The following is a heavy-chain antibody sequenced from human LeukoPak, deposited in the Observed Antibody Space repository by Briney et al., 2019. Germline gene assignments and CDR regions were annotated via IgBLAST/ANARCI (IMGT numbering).Heavy chain of an antibody. V-gene: IGHV5-51*01. CDR1: GYNFTSYS. J-gene: IGHJ4*02. CDR3: ARQLWVNTFDY. CDR2: IYPGVSDT. Sequence: GESLKISCQCSGYNFTSYSIGWVRQMPGKGLEWMCIIYPGVSDTTYNASFQCQVTISADKSITTAYLQWSSLKASDTAIYYCARQLWVNTFDYWGQGTLVTVSS. D-gene: IGHD3-22*01.